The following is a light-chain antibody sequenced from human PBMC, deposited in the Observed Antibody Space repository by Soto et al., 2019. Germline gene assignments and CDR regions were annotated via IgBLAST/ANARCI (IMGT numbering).Light chain of an antibody. Sequence: EIVMTQSPATLSVSPGERATLSCRASQSVGSDLAWYQQRPGQAPRLLIYGASTRATGIPARFSGSGSGTDFTLTISSLQSEDFAVYYCQQYNNCPPLAFGGGTKVEIK. CDR3: QQYNNCPPLA. CDR2: GAS. J-gene: IGKJ4*01. CDR1: QSVGSD. V-gene: IGKV3-15*01.